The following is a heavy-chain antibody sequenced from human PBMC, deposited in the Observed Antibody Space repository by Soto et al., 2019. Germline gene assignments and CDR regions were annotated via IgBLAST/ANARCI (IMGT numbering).Heavy chain of an antibody. V-gene: IGHV3-53*01. CDR3: ARDGALAAAGDKGFDY. CDR2: IYSGGST. Sequence: HPGGSLRLSCAASGFTVSSNYMSWVRQAPGKGLEWVSVIYSGGSTYYADSVKGRFTISRDNSKNTLYLQMNSLRAEDTAVYYCARDGALAAAGDKGFDYWGQGTLVTVSS. CDR1: GFTVSSNY. J-gene: IGHJ4*02. D-gene: IGHD6-13*01.